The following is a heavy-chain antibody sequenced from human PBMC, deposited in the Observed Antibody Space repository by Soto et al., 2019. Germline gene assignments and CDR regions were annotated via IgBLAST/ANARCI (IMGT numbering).Heavy chain of an antibody. CDR3: ARHPGVYYDILTGYQNYGMDV. Sequence: PSETLSLTCTVSGGSISSGDYYWSWIRQPPGKGLEWIGYIYYSGSTNYNPSLKSRVTISIDTSKNQFSLKLSSVTAADTAVYYCARHPGVYYDILTGYQNYGMDVWGQGTTVTVSS. D-gene: IGHD3-9*01. CDR2: IYYSGST. J-gene: IGHJ6*02. V-gene: IGHV4-61*08. CDR1: GGSISSGDYY.